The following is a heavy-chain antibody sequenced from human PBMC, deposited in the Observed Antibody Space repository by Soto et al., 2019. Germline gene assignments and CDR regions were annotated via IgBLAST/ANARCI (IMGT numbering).Heavy chain of an antibody. CDR3: ARALWFGEFFWPAYYFDY. J-gene: IGHJ4*02. V-gene: IGHV3-30-3*01. Sequence: GGSLRLSCAASGFTSSSYAMHWVCQAPGKGLEWVAVISYDGSNKYYADSVKGRFTISRDNSKNTLYLQMNSLRAEDTAVYYCARALWFGEFFWPAYYFDYRGQGTLVTVSS. CDR2: ISYDGSNK. D-gene: IGHD3-10*01. CDR1: GFTSSSYA.